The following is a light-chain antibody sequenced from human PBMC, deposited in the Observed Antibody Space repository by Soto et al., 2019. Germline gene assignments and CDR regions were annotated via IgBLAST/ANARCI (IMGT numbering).Light chain of an antibody. J-gene: IGKJ3*01. CDR1: QGISNY. V-gene: IGKV1-27*01. CDR2: AAS. CDR3: QKYNSAPPT. Sequence: DIQMTQSPSSLSASVGDRVTITCRASQGISNYLAWYQQKPGKVPKLLIYAASTLQSGVPSRFSGSGSGTDFTLTSSRLQPEDVATYYCQKYNSAPPTVGPGNKVNIK.